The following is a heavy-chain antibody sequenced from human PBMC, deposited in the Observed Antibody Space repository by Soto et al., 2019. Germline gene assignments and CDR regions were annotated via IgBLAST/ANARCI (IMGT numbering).Heavy chain of an antibody. CDR3: ERAGHWAADY. CDR1: GFSFSTYW. D-gene: IGHD7-27*01. V-gene: IGHV3-7*03. J-gene: IGHJ4*02. CDR2: INEDGAAK. Sequence: GGSLRLSCTASGFSFSTYWLSWLRQAPGKGLEWVARINEDGAAKYYVDPVKGRFTVSRDNTKNSLYLQMKSLTDDDTAVYYCERAGHWAADYWGQGTPVTVSS.